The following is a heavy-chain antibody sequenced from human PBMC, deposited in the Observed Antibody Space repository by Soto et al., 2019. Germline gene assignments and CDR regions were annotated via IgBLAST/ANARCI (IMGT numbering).Heavy chain of an antibody. J-gene: IGHJ3*02. V-gene: IGHV4-59*08. Sequence: PSETLSLTCTVSGGSISRYYWSWIRQPPGKGQEWIGYIYYTGSTNYNPSLKSRVAISVDTSKNQFSLKLNSMTAADTAVYYCARFMTTDVGAFDIWGQGTMVTVSS. D-gene: IGHD4-17*01. CDR2: IYYTGST. CDR3: ARFMTTDVGAFDI. CDR1: GGSISRYY.